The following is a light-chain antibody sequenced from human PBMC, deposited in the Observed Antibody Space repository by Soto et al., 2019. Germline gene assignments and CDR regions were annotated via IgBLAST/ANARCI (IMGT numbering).Light chain of an antibody. CDR2: AAS. CDR1: QSITNY. J-gene: IGKJ1*01. V-gene: IGKV1-39*01. CDR3: QQSYSTPQT. Sequence: DIQMTQSPSSLSASVGDRVTITCRASQSITNYLNWYQQKPGKAPKLLIYAASSLQSGVPSRFSXSGSGTDXXXPISSLQPEDFATYYCQQSYSTPQTFGQGTKVEIK.